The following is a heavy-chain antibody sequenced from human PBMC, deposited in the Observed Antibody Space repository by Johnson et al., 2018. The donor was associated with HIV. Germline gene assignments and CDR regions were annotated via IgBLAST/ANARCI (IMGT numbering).Heavy chain of an antibody. CDR2: ISISGSTI. D-gene: IGHD2-15*01. CDR1: GFTFSDYY. CDR3: AREGPYWAFDI. V-gene: IGHV3-11*04. J-gene: IGHJ3*02. Sequence: VQLVESGGGLVKPGGSLRLSCAASGFTFSDYYMSWIRQAPGKGLEWVSNISISGSTIYHADPVKGRFIISMDNAKNSLYLQMSSLRAEDTAVYYCAREGPYWAFDIWGQGTMVTVSS.